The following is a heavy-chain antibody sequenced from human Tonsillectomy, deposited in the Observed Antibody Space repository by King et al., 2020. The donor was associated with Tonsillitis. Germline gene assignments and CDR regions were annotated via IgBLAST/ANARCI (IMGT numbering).Heavy chain of an antibody. Sequence: VQLVESGGGLVQPGGSLRLSCTTSGFTFSGYAMSWVRQAPGKGLEWVSAISGSGGSTYNADSVRGRFTISRDNSKNTLYLQMNSLRAEDTAVYYCAKDLLEVVAATGFDCWGQGALVTVSS. CDR3: AKDLLEVVAATGFDC. V-gene: IGHV3-23*04. CDR1: GFTFSGYA. J-gene: IGHJ4*02. CDR2: ISGSGGST. D-gene: IGHD2-15*01.